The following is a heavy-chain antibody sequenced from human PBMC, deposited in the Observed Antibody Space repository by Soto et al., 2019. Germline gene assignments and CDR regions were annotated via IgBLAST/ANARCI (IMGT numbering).Heavy chain of an antibody. CDR3: ARGAGHYDSSGFYYGY. D-gene: IGHD3-22*01. CDR1: GFTFSNYA. V-gene: IGHV3-30-3*01. J-gene: IGHJ4*02. Sequence: GGSLRLSCAASGFTFSNYAMHWVRQAPGKGLEWVALISYDGSNKYYADSVKCRFTISRDNSKNTLYLQMDSLRAEDTAVYYCARGAGHYDSSGFYYGYWGQATLVSV. CDR2: ISYDGSNK.